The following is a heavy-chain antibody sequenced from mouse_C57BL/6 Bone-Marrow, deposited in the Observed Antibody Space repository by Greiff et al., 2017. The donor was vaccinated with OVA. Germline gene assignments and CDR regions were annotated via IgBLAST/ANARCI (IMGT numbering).Heavy chain of an antibody. Sequence: QVQLKQSGPELVKPGASVKISCKASGYAFSSSWMNWVKQRPGKGLEWIGRIYPGDGDTNYNGKFKGKATLTADKSSSTAYMQLSSRTSEDSAVYFCAREGITTGVSWYFDVWGTGTTVTVSS. CDR1: GYAFSSSW. J-gene: IGHJ1*03. V-gene: IGHV1-82*01. D-gene: IGHD1-1*01. CDR3: AREGITTGVSWYFDV. CDR2: IYPGDGDT.